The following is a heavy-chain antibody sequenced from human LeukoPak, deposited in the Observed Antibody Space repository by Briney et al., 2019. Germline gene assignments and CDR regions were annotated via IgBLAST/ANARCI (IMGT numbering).Heavy chain of an antibody. D-gene: IGHD6-13*01. CDR3: ARIAAGPRPYYYYYYMDV. J-gene: IGHJ6*03. CDR2: IYYSGST. Sequence: SETLSLTCAIYSESFSGYFWSWIRQPPGKGLEWIGSIYYSGSTYYNPSLKSRVTISVDTSKNQFSLKLSSVTAADTAVYYCARIAAGPRPYYYYYYMDVWGKGTTVTVSS. V-gene: IGHV4-34*01. CDR1: SESFSGYF.